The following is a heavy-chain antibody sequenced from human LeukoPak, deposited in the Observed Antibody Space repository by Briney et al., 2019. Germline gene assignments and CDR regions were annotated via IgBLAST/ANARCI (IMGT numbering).Heavy chain of an antibody. J-gene: IGHJ4*02. V-gene: IGHV1-2*02. Sequence: ASVKVSCKASGYTFTGYYMHWVRQAPGQGLEWMGWINPNSGGTNYAQKFQGRVTMTRDTSISTAYMELSRLRSDDTAVYYCARDEGYQLLSQYCFDYWGQGTLVTVSS. D-gene: IGHD2-2*01. CDR2: INPNSGGT. CDR1: GYTFTGYY. CDR3: ARDEGYQLLSQYCFDY.